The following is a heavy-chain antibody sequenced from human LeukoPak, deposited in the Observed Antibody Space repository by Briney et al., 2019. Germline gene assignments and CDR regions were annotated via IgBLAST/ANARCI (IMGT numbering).Heavy chain of an antibody. V-gene: IGHV3-48*03. Sequence: GGSLRLSCAASGFTFRGYEVNWVRQAPGKGLEWISYISGSGSTIKYVDSVKGRFTISRDNAKNSLYLQMNSLRAEDTAVYYCARSTVTNYFDSWGQGTLVTVSS. D-gene: IGHD4-17*01. J-gene: IGHJ4*02. CDR1: GFTFRGYE. CDR3: ARSTVTNYFDS. CDR2: ISGSGSTI.